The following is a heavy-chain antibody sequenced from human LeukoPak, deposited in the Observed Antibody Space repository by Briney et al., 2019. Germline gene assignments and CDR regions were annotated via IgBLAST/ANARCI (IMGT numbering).Heavy chain of an antibody. CDR2: ISAYNGNT. J-gene: IGHJ4*02. V-gene: IGHV1-18*01. Sequence: ASVKVSCKASGYTFTSYAISWVRQAPGQGLEWMGLISAYNGNTNYAQKLQGRVTMTTDTSTSTAYMELRSLRSDDTAVYYCARDGYYYDSSGYPVDYWGQGTLVTVSS. CDR1: GYTFTSYA. CDR3: ARDGYYYDSSGYPVDY. D-gene: IGHD3-22*01.